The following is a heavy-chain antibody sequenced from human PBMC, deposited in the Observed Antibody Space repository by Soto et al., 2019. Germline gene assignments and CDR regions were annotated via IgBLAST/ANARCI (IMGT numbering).Heavy chain of an antibody. CDR2: INSDGSTT. CDR3: TRGNYYGMDV. J-gene: IGHJ6*02. CDR1: GITFSNYF. Sequence: EVQLVESGENLVQPGGSLRLSCAAFGITFSNYFMHWVRQAPGKGLVWVSRINSDGSTTSYADSVKGRFTISRDNAKNTLYLQMNSLRAEDTAVYYCTRGNYYGMDVWGQGTTVTVSS. V-gene: IGHV3-74*01.